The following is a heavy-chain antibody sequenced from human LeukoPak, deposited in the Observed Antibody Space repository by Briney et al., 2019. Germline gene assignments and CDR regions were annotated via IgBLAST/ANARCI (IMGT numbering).Heavy chain of an antibody. CDR3: ARPIGSSDAFGI. V-gene: IGHV4-39*01. CDR2: IYYSGST. CDR1: GGSISSSSYY. Sequence: SETLSLTCTVSGGSISSSSYYWGWIRQPPGKGLEWIGSIYYSGSTYYNPSLKSRVTISVDTSKNQFSLKLSSVTAADTAVYYCARPIGSSDAFGIWGQGTMVTVSS. D-gene: IGHD1-26*01. J-gene: IGHJ3*02.